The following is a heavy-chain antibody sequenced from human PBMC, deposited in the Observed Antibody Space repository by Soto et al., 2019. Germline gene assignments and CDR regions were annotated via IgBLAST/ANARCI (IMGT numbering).Heavy chain of an antibody. J-gene: IGHJ6*02. CDR2: INHSGST. CDR3: ARGRRGSGWYGGGYYYYGMDV. V-gene: IGHV4-34*01. Sequence: QVQLQQWGAGLLKPSETLSLTCAVYGGSFSGYYWSWIRQPPGKGLEWIGEINHSGSTNYNPSLKRRVPISVATSKNQFSLKLSSVTAADTAVYYCARGRRGSGWYGGGYYYYGMDVWGQGTTVTVSS. D-gene: IGHD6-19*01. CDR1: GGSFSGYY.